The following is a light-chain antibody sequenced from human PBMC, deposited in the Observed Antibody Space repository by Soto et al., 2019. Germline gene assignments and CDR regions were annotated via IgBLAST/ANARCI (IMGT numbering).Light chain of an antibody. Sequence: QSALTQPAPVSGSPGQSITISGTGTSSDVGGYKSVSWYHQHPGKAHKVMFYDVSNRPPGVSNRFSCSKSGNTASPTISCHQAEDEADYYSTSYTSSSTYVFGTGTKLTVL. CDR1: SSDVGGYKS. V-gene: IGLV2-14*01. J-gene: IGLJ1*01. CDR3: TSYTSSSTYV. CDR2: DVS.